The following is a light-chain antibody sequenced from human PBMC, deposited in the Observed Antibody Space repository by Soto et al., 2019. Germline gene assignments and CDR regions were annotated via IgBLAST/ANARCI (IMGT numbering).Light chain of an antibody. J-gene: IGKJ1*01. V-gene: IGKV3-20*01. Sequence: IVVTQSADALAVARCERTTLSCRISQSVSSSYLAWYQQTPGQAPRLLIYGASSRATGIPARFSGSGSGTDFTLTISRLEPEDFAVYYCQQYGSSPRTFGQGTKVDIK. CDR3: QQYGSSPRT. CDR1: QSVSSSY. CDR2: GAS.